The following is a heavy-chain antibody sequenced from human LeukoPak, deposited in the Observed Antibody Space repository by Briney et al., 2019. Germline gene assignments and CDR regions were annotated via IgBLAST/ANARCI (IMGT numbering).Heavy chain of an antibody. Sequence: GGSLRLSCAASGFTFSSYAMSWVRQAPGKGLEWVSAISGSGGSTYYADSVKGRFTISRDNSKNTLYLQMNSLRAEDTAVYYCARESAITMIVVGWFDPWGQGTLVTVSS. V-gene: IGHV3-23*01. CDR1: GFTFSSYA. J-gene: IGHJ5*02. CDR3: ARESAITMIVVGWFDP. D-gene: IGHD3-22*01. CDR2: ISGSGGST.